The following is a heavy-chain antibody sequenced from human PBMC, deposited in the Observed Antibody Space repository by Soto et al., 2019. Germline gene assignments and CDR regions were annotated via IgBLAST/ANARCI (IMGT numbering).Heavy chain of an antibody. V-gene: IGHV1-18*01. J-gene: IGHJ4*02. D-gene: IGHD3-22*01. CDR3: VRATYFSDSSGYTRCLDY. CDR2: VSAYNANT. CDR1: AYMFISYG. Sequence: KVSCRASAYMFISYGINWVRQAPGQGLEWMGWVSAYNANTKYAQNLQGRVTMTTDTSTSTAYMEMRSLRSDDTAVYYCVRATYFSDSSGYTRCLDYWGQGTLVTVSS.